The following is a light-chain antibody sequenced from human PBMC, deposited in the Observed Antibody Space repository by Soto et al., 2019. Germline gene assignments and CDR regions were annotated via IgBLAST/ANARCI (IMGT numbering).Light chain of an antibody. CDR2: DAS. J-gene: IGKJ5*01. Sequence: DNQMTVAPCILSESVGDRVRITCRASQSVSRSLAWYLQKPGKAPKLLIYDASSLEGGVPSRFSGSGSGTEFTLTISSLQPEDFATYYCQQYNSYSAFGQGTRLEI. V-gene: IGKV1-5*01. CDR3: QQYNSYSA. CDR1: QSVSRS.